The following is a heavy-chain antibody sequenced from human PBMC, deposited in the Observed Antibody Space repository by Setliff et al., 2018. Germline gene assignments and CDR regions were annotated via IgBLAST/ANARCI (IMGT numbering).Heavy chain of an antibody. CDR1: GFTFDDYG. Sequence: EGSLRLSCAASGFTFDDYGMSWVRQAPGRGLEWVSGINWNGGSTGYAGSVKGRFTISRDNAKNSLYLQMNSLRVEDTALYYCARYSSGWTGGASDIWGQGTMVTVSS. CDR2: INWNGGST. V-gene: IGHV3-20*04. D-gene: IGHD6-19*01. J-gene: IGHJ3*02. CDR3: ARYSSGWTGGASDI.